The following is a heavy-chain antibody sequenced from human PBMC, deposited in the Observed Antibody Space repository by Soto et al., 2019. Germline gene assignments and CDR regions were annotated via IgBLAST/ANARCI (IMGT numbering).Heavy chain of an antibody. CDR3: ASPITGSGSFH. J-gene: IGHJ4*02. V-gene: IGHV3-33*01. CDR1: GFTFSSFG. CDR2: IWSDGNNK. Sequence: QVQLVESGGGVVQPGRSLRLSCAASGFTFSSFGMHWVRQAPGKGLEWVAVIWSDGNNKYYADSVKGRFTICRDNSKNTLYLQLTRLSAEGSGVYYCASPITGSGSFHWGQGTLVTVSS. D-gene: IGHD1-26*01.